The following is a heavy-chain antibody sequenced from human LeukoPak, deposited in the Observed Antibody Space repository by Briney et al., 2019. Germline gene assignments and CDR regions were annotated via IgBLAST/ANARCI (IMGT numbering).Heavy chain of an antibody. J-gene: IGHJ5*02. CDR2: ISWDGGST. CDR3: AKDLSSAFDP. Sequence: GGSLRLSCAASGFTFDDYTMHWVRQAPGKGLEWVSLISWDGGSTYYADSVKGRFTISRDNSKNSLYQQMNSLRTEDTALYYCAKDLSSAFDPWGQGTLVTVSS. V-gene: IGHV3-43*01. CDR1: GFTFDDYT.